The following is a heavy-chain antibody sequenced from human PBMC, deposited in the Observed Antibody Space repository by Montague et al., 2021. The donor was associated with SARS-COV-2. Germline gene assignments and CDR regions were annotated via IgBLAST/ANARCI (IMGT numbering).Heavy chain of an antibody. V-gene: IGHV3-13*01. Sequence: SLRLSCAASGFTFNTYDMHWVRQATGKGLEWVSAIGSAGDTYYPGSVKGRFTISRENAKNSLYLQMNSLRAGDTAVYYCARGLRYFDWSPYGMDVWGQGTTVTVSS. CDR1: GFTFNTYD. D-gene: IGHD3-9*01. J-gene: IGHJ6*02. CDR3: ARGLRYFDWSPYGMDV. CDR2: IGSAGDT.